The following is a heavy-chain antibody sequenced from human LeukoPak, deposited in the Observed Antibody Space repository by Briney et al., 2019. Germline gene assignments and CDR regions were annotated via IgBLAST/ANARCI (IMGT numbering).Heavy chain of an antibody. D-gene: IGHD5-12*01. J-gene: IGHJ5*02. Sequence: GESLKISCKGSGYSFTSYGISWVRQAPGQGLEWMGWISAYNGNTNYAQKLQGRVTMTTDTSTSTAYMELRSLRSDDTAVYYCARRSGYDPNWFDPWGQGTLVTVSS. CDR1: GYSFTSYG. CDR2: ISAYNGNT. V-gene: IGHV1-18*01. CDR3: ARRSGYDPNWFDP.